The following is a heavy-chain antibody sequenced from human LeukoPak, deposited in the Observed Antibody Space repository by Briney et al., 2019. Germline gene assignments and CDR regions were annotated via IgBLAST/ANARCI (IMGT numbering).Heavy chain of an antibody. Sequence: GASVKVSCKASGGTFSSYAISWVRQAPGQGLEWMGRIIPILSIANYAQKFQGRVTITADKSTSTAYMELSSLRSEDTAVYYCARIAAAGYFDYWGQGTLVTVSS. CDR3: ARIAAAGYFDY. D-gene: IGHD6-13*01. V-gene: IGHV1-69*04. CDR2: IIPILSIA. J-gene: IGHJ4*02. CDR1: GGTFSSYA.